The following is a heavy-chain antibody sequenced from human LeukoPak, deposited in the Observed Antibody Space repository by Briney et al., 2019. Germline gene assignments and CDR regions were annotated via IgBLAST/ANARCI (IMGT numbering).Heavy chain of an antibody. J-gene: IGHJ4*02. V-gene: IGHV1-69*01. CDR2: IIPILGTA. D-gene: IGHD3-9*01. Sequence: SVKVSCKASGGTFSSYAISWVRQAPGQGLEWMGGIIPILGTANYAQKFQGRVTITADESTSTAYMELSSLRSEDTAVYYCARGDYDILRPFDYWGQGTLVTVSS. CDR3: ARGDYDILRPFDY. CDR1: GGTFSSYA.